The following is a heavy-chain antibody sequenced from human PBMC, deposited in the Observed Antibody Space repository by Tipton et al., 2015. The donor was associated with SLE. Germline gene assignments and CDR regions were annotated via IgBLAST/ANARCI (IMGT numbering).Heavy chain of an antibody. CDR3: ARVGGGWYTGDY. CDR1: GFTFSDYY. J-gene: IGHJ4*02. D-gene: IGHD6-19*01. CDR2: MSSSSSYT. Sequence: SLRLSCAASGFTFSDYYMSWIRQAPGKGLEWVSYMSSSSSYTNYADSVKGRFTISRDNAKNPLYLQMNSLRAEDTAVYYCARVGGGWYTGDYWGQGTLVTVSS. V-gene: IGHV3-11*05.